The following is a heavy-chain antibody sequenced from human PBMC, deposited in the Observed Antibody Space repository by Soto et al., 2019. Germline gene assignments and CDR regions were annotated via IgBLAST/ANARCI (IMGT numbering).Heavy chain of an antibody. Sequence: GGSLRLSCAASGFTFSSYSMNWVRQAPGKGLEWVSSISSSSSYIYYADSVKGRFTISRDNAKNSLYLQMNSLRAEDTAVYYCARGYSSWYAAFDIWGQGTMVTVSS. D-gene: IGHD6-13*01. J-gene: IGHJ3*02. CDR1: GFTFSSYS. V-gene: IGHV3-21*01. CDR2: ISSSSSYI. CDR3: ARGYSSWYAAFDI.